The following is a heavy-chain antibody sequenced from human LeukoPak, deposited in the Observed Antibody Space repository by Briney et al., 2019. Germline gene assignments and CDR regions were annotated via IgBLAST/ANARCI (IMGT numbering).Heavy chain of an antibody. V-gene: IGHV3-7*01. D-gene: IGHD5-24*01. Sequence: GGSLRLSCAASGFTFSSYWMNWVRQVPGKGLECLANIKEDGSETYYADSVKGRFTISRDNPKNLLFLQINSLRVEDTAVYYCARETPRRGETRDGYRWGQGTLVTVSS. CDR1: GFTFSSYW. CDR2: IKEDGSET. J-gene: IGHJ4*02. CDR3: ARETPRRGETRDGYR.